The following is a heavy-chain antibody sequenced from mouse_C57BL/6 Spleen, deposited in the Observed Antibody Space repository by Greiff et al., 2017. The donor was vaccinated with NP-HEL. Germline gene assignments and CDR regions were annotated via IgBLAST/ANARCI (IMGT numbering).Heavy chain of an antibody. D-gene: IGHD1-1*01. CDR1: GYTFTSYG. J-gene: IGHJ3*01. CDR3: ARDSGGSSPFAY. CDR2: IYPRSGNT. Sequence: VQLVESGAELARPGASVKLSCKASGYTFTSYGISWVKQRTGQGLEWIGEIYPRSGNTYYNEKFKGKATLTADKSSSTAYMELRSLTSEDSAVYFCARDSGGSSPFAYWGQGTLVTVSA. V-gene: IGHV1-81*01.